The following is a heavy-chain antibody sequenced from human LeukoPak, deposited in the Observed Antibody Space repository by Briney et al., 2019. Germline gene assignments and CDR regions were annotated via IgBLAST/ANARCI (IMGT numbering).Heavy chain of an antibody. CDR2: IYYSGST. Sequence: PSETLSLTCTVSGGSVSSGSYYWSWIRQPPGKGLEWIGYIYYSGSTNYNPSLKSRVTISVDTSKNQFSLKLSSVTAADTAVYYCARNGYDSSGYYYMPFDYWGQGTLVTVSS. CDR3: ARNGYDSSGYYYMPFDY. J-gene: IGHJ4*02. V-gene: IGHV4-61*01. D-gene: IGHD3-22*01. CDR1: GGSVSSGSYY.